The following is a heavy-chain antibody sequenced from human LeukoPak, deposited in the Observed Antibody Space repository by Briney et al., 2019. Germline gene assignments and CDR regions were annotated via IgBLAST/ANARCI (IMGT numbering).Heavy chain of an antibody. J-gene: IGHJ4*02. CDR3: ARPMPGVSWYF. Sequence: GGSLRLSCAASGFTFSSYWMHWVRQVPGKGLVWVSRINSDGSSTSYADSVKGRFTISRDNAKNTLYVQMNSLRAEDTAVYYCARPMPGVSWYFWGQGTLVTVSS. V-gene: IGHV3-74*01. CDR1: GFTFSSYW. CDR2: INSDGSST. D-gene: IGHD6-13*01.